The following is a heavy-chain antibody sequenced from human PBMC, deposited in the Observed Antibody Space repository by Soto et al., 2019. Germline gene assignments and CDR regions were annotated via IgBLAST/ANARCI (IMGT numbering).Heavy chain of an antibody. D-gene: IGHD3-16*02. V-gene: IGHV1-69*13. CDR1: GGTFSSYA. CDR3: ARVGSMITFGGVIAPYYSGMDV. Sequence: SVKVSCKASGGTFSSYAISWVRQAPGQGLEWMGGIIPIFGTANYAQKFQGRVTITADESTSTAYMELSSLRSEDTAVYYCARVGSMITFGGVIAPYYSGMDVWGQGTTVTVSS. J-gene: IGHJ6*02. CDR2: IIPIFGTA.